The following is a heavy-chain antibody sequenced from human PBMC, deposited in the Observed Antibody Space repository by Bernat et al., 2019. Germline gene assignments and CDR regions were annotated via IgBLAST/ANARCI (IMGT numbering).Heavy chain of an antibody. D-gene: IGHD5-12*01. CDR1: GFTFSSYW. CDR3: ARGHSGYDLRYYYGTDV. CDR2: IKQDGSEK. J-gene: IGHJ6*01. V-gene: IGHV3-7*01. Sequence: EVQLVESGGGLVQPGGSLRLSCAASGFTFSSYWMSWVRQAPGKGLEWVANIKQDGSEKYYVDSVKGRFTISRDNAKNSLYLQMNSLRAEDTAVYYCARGHSGYDLRYYYGTDVWGQGTTVTVSS.